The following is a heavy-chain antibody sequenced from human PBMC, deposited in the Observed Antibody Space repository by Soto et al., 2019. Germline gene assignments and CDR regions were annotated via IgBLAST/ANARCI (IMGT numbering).Heavy chain of an antibody. CDR1: GFTFSNAW. CDR2: IKSKTDGGTT. D-gene: IGHD6-19*01. Sequence: EVQLVESGGGLVKPGGSLRLSCAASGFTFSNAWMNWVRQAPGKRLEWVGRIKSKTDGGTTDYDAPVKGRFTISRDDSKNTMYLQMNRLKTEDTAVYYCTTDLIAVAGRLGYCGQGTLVTVSS. CDR3: TTDLIAVAGRLGY. J-gene: IGHJ4*02. V-gene: IGHV3-15*07.